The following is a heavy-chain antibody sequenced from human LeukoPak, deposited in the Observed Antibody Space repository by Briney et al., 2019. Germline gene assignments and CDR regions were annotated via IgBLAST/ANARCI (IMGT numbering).Heavy chain of an antibody. CDR3: AEDMGPLGTIWLDY. D-gene: IGHD3-3*01. J-gene: IGHJ4*02. CDR1: GFTFDDYA. Sequence: GGSLRLSRAASGFTFDDYAMHWVRQAPGKSLEWVSLISGDGSTTYYADSVKGRFTISRDNSKNSLYLQVNSLRTEDTALYYCAEDMGPLGTIWLDYWGQGTLVTVSS. V-gene: IGHV3-43*02. CDR2: ISGDGSTT.